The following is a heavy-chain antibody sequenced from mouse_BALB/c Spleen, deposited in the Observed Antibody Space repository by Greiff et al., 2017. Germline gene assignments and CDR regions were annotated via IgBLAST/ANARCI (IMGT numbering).Heavy chain of an antibody. J-gene: IGHJ3*01. CDR3: ARLYDSFAY. D-gene: IGHD2-4*01. CDR2: ISSGGSYT. CDR1: GFTFSSYG. V-gene: IGHV5-6*01. Sequence: DVQLVESGGDLVKPGGSLKLSCAASGFTFSSYGMSWVRQTPDKRLEWVATISSGGSYTYYPDSVKGRFTISRDNAKNTLYLQMSSLKSEDTAMYYCARLYDSFAYWGQGTLVTVSA.